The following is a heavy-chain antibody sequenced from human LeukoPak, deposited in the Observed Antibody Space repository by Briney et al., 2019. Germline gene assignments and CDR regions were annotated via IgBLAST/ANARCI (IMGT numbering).Heavy chain of an antibody. CDR2: ISYDGSNK. D-gene: IGHD3-3*01. Sequence: GGSLRLSYAASGFTFSSYGMHWVRQAPGKGLEWVAVISYDGSNKYYADSVKGRFTISRDNSKNTLYLQMNSLRAEDTAVYYCARDRGSEYYDFWSGPVDYWGQGTLVTVSS. CDR3: ARDRGSEYYDFWSGPVDY. V-gene: IGHV3-30*03. J-gene: IGHJ4*02. CDR1: GFTFSSYG.